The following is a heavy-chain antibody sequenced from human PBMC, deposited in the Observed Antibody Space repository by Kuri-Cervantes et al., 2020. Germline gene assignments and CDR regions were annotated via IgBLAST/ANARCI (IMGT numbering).Heavy chain of an antibody. D-gene: IGHD3-10*01. Sequence: ASVKVSCKASGYTFTGYYMHWVRQAPGQGLEWMGWINPNSGGTNYAQKFQGWVTMTRDTSISTAYMELSRLRSDDTAVYYCARDRTPWFGTGYGMDVWGQGTTVTVSS. J-gene: IGHJ6*02. CDR2: INPNSGGT. V-gene: IGHV1-2*04. CDR3: ARDRTPWFGTGYGMDV. CDR1: GYTFTGYY.